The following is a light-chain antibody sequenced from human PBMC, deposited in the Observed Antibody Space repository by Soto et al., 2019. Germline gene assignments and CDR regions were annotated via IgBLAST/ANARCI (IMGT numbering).Light chain of an antibody. CDR2: GAS. J-gene: IGKJ3*01. CDR3: QQYNNWPFT. Sequence: EIVLTQSPGTLSLSPGERATLSFRASQSVSYYLAWYQQKPGQAPRLLIYGASTRATGIPASFIGNGSGTEFTLTASSLQPEDFAVYYCQQYNNWPFTFGPGTKVDIK. CDR1: QSVSYY. V-gene: IGKV3-15*01.